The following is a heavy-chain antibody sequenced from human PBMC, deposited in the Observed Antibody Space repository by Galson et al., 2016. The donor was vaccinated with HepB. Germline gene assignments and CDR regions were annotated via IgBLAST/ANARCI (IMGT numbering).Heavy chain of an antibody. CDR2: IYYSGST. Sequence: LRLSCAASGFTFSLYSMNWIRQPPGKGLEWIGYIYYSGSTNYNPSLKSRVTISVDTSKNQFPLKLSSVTAADTAVYYCARASPRDSSGWYPDAFDIWGQGTMVTVSS. D-gene: IGHD6-19*01. CDR3: ARASPRDSSGWYPDAFDI. CDR1: GFTFSLYS. J-gene: IGHJ3*02. V-gene: IGHV4-59*01.